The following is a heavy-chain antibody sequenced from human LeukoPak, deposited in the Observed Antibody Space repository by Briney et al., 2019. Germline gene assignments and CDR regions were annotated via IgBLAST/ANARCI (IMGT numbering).Heavy chain of an antibody. J-gene: IGHJ5*02. V-gene: IGHV4-61*02. Sequence: SETLSLTCTVSGGSINSGGYYWGWIRQPAGKGLEWIGRIYTSGSTNYNPSLKSRVTMSVDTSKNQFSLKLSSVTAADTAVYYCARAGYSSRQNWFDPWGQGTLVTVSS. CDR1: GGSINSGGYY. CDR3: ARAGYSSRQNWFDP. CDR2: IYTSGST. D-gene: IGHD6-13*01.